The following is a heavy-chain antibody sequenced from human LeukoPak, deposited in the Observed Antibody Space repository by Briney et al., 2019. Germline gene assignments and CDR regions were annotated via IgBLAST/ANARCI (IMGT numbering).Heavy chain of an antibody. CDR2: MSPISDNT. D-gene: IGHD6-19*01. J-gene: IGHJ5*02. V-gene: IGHV1-8*01. CDR1: GYTFSSYD. Sequence: ASVKVSCKTSGYTFSSYDVHWVQQATGQGLEWMGWMSPISDNTDCGTKFQGRVTITRITSKSTAYMELRSLRSDDTAVYYCAREIDDYSSGWYWFDPWGQGTLVTVSS. CDR3: AREIDDYSSGWYWFDP.